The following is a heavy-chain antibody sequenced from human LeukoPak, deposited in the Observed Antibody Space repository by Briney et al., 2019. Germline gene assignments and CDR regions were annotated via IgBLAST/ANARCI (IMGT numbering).Heavy chain of an antibody. CDR1: GGTFSSYA. J-gene: IGHJ4*02. Sequence: GASVTVSCKASGGTFSSYAISWVRQAPGQRLEWMGWINAGNGNTKYSQKFQGRVTITRDTSASTAYMELSSLRSEDTAVYYCARGYYDILTGYYNGPDYWGQGTLVTVSS. V-gene: IGHV1-3*01. D-gene: IGHD3-9*01. CDR3: ARGYYDILTGYYNGPDY. CDR2: INAGNGNT.